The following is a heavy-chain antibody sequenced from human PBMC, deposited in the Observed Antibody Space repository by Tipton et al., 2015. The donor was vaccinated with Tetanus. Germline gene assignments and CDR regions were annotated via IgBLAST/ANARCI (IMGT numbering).Heavy chain of an antibody. CDR2: IFPSESNI. V-gene: IGHV5-51*07. D-gene: IGHD2-2*01. CDR3: AKQGAAAAYAFDV. J-gene: IGHJ3*01. CDR1: GYTFPTQW. Sequence: QLVQSGAEVKKPGQSLRISCKGSGYTFPTQWIAWVHRKPGKGMELLGKIFPSESNIKYNPSFAGRVTISGDKSVSTVYLELSSVRASDAAVYYCAKQGAAAAYAFDVWGQGTAVTVSS.